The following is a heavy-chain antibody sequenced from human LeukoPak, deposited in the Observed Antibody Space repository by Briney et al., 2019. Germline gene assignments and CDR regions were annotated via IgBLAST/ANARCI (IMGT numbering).Heavy chain of an antibody. V-gene: IGHV3-11*04. CDR2: ISNSGNTI. CDR3: ARADDSSSGYFDY. J-gene: IGHJ4*02. CDR1: GFTSSDYY. D-gene: IGHD6-6*01. Sequence: GGSLRLSCAASGFTSSDYYMSWIRQAPGKGLEWVSYISNSGNTIKYADSMKGRFTISRDNAKNSLYLQMDSLRAEDTAVYYCARADDSSSGYFDYWGQGTLVTVSS.